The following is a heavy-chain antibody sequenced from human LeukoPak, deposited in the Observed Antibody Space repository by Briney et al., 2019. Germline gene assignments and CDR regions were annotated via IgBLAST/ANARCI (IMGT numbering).Heavy chain of an antibody. V-gene: IGHV3-7*01. CDR1: GFTFSNYW. Sequence: GGSLRLSCAASGFTFSNYWMSWVRQAPGKGLEWVANIKQDGSEKFYVDSVKGRPTISRDNAKNSLYLQMNSLRVVDTAVYYCARVQGSSGPGIFEYWGQGTLVTVSS. J-gene: IGHJ4*02. D-gene: IGHD6-19*01. CDR3: ARVQGSSGPGIFEY. CDR2: IKQDGSEK.